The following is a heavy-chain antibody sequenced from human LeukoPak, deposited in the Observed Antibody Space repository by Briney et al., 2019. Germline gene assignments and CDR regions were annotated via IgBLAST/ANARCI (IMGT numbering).Heavy chain of an antibody. CDR2: IYSGGST. CDR3: ARAGNYGDYSLDY. Sequence: GGSLRLSCAASGFTVSSNYMSWVRQAPGKGLEWVSVIYSGGSTYYADSVKGRFTISRDNSKDTLYLQMNSLRAEDTAVYYCARAGNYGDYSLDYRGQGTLVTVSS. J-gene: IGHJ4*02. CDR1: GFTVSSNY. D-gene: IGHD4-17*01. V-gene: IGHV3-66*01.